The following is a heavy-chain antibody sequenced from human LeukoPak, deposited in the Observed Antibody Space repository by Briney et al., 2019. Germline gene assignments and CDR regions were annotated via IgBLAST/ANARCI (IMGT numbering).Heavy chain of an antibody. Sequence: ASVKVFCKTSGYTFTNYYMHWVRQAPGQGLEWMGIINPSDRSTYYAQKFQGRVTMTRDTSTSTVYMDLSSLRSEDTAVYYCATAPTMMGYYFDYWGQGTLVTVSS. V-gene: IGHV1-46*01. D-gene: IGHD3-22*01. J-gene: IGHJ4*02. CDR2: INPSDRST. CDR3: ATAPTMMGYYFDY. CDR1: GYTFTNYY.